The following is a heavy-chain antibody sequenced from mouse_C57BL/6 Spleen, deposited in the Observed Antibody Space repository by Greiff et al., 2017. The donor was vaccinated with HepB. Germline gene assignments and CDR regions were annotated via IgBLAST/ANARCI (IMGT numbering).Heavy chain of an antibody. CDR3: AIIYYYGNDYARDY. D-gene: IGHD1-1*01. Sequence: QVQLKQPGAELVKPGASVKLSCKASGYTFTSYWMHWVKQRPGRGLEWIGRIDPNSGGTKYNDKFKSKATLTVDKPSSTAYMQLSSLTSEDSAVDYCAIIYYYGNDYARDYWGQGTSVTVSS. V-gene: IGHV1-72*01. CDR1: GYTFTSYW. J-gene: IGHJ4*01. CDR2: IDPNSGGT.